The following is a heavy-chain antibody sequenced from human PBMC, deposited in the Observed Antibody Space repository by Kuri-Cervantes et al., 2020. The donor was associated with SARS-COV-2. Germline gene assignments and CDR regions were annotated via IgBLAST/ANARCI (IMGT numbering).Heavy chain of an antibody. CDR3: ARDSVVGGGWFDP. J-gene: IGHJ5*02. Sequence: SETLSLTCAVSAYSISSGYYWGWIRQPPGKGLEWIGSFFHSGSTYYNPSLKSRVTISVDTSKNQFSLKLSSVTAADTAVYYCARDSVVGGGWFDPWGQGTRVTVSS. D-gene: IGHD3-22*01. CDR2: FFHSGST. CDR1: AYSISSGYY. V-gene: IGHV4-38-2*02.